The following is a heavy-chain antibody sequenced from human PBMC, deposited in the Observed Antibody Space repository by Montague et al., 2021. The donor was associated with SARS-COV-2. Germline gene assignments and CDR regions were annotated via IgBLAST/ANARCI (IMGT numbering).Heavy chain of an antibody. Sequence: SLRLSCAASAFAFSSYAMSWVRQAPGKGLEWVSAIYSGGSSTFYADSVKGRFTISRDNSKNTLYLQMNSLRAEDTAVYYCARSAWGVTDAFDIWGQGTMVTVSS. CDR2: IYSGGSST. CDR3: ARSAWGVTDAFDI. V-gene: IGHV3-23*03. J-gene: IGHJ3*02. CDR1: AFAFSSYA. D-gene: IGHD1-26*01.